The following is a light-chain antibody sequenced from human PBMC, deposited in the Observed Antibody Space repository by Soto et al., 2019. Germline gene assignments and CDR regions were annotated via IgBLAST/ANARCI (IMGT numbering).Light chain of an antibody. CDR2: SAS. CDR3: QQYNKWPQWT. CDR1: QSIRTD. V-gene: IGKV3-15*01. J-gene: IGKJ1*01. Sequence: EVVMTQSPATLSVSPGERATLSCRASQSIRTDLAWYQQKPGQAPSLLIFSASTRATGVPARFSGSGSGTEFTLTISSLQSEDFAVYYCQQYNKWPQWTFGQGTRWIS.